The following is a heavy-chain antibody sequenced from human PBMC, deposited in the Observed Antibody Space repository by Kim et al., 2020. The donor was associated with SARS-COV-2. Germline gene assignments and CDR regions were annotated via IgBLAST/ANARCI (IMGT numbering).Heavy chain of an antibody. CDR2: IIPIFGTA. J-gene: IGHJ6*02. Sequence: SVKVSCKASGGTFSSYAISWVRQAPGQWLEWMGGIIPIFGTANYAQKFQGRVTITADESTSTAYMELSSLRSEDTAVYYCASGYCGGDCYPYYYYYGMDVWGQGTTVTVSS. V-gene: IGHV1-69*13. CDR3: ASGYCGGDCYPYYYYYGMDV. D-gene: IGHD2-21*02. CDR1: GGTFSSYA.